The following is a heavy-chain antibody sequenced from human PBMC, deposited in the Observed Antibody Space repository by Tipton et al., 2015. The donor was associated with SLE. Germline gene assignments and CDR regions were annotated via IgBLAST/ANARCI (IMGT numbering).Heavy chain of an antibody. J-gene: IGHJ1*01. V-gene: IGHV4-59*04. CDR3: ARHPRHITASGTFPKAGSQY. Sequence: LRLSCAVSGGSFSGYAWSWVRQPPGKGLEWIGCVSHTETTYSNPSLKSRVTMSLDTSNNQFSLKVTSVTAADSAVYYCARHPRHITASGTFPKAGSQYWGQGTLVTVSS. D-gene: IGHD3-10*01. CDR2: VSHTETT. CDR1: GGSFSGYA.